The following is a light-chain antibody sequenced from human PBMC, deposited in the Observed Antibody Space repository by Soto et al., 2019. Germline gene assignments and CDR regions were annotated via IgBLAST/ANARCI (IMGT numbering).Light chain of an antibody. CDR2: TNT. CDR1: SSNVGGNP. CDR3: QSYDRSLSGSF. Sequence: QSVLTQPPSASGTPGQRVTISCSGSSSNVGGNPVNWYQHVPTTAPKLLIYTNTQRPSGVPDRFSGSRSATSASLTITGLQAEDEADYYCQSYDRSLSGSFFGTGTKVTVL. J-gene: IGLJ1*01. V-gene: IGLV1-44*01.